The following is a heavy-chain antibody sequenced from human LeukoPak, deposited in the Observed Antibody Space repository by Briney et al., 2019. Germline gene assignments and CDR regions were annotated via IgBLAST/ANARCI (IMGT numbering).Heavy chain of an antibody. D-gene: IGHD6-6*01. Sequence: PGGSLRLSCAASGFTSSNNAMSWVRQAPGKGLEWVSGISGSGDTTYYADSVKGRFTISRDNSKNMLYLQMNSLRAEDTAVYYCAEVKSLAAYTLDYWGQGTLVTVSS. CDR2: ISGSGDTT. V-gene: IGHV3-23*01. CDR3: AEVKSLAAYTLDY. CDR1: GFTSSNNA. J-gene: IGHJ4*02.